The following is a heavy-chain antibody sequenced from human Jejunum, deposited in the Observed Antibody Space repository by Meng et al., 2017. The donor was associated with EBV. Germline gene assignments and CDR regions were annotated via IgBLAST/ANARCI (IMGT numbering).Heavy chain of an antibody. V-gene: IGHV4-61*01. CDR1: GDSVSGYNY. D-gene: IGHD5-12*01. CDR2: MYYTGKA. J-gene: IGHJ5*02. CDR3: ARGRGYDYGDS. Sequence: QVQLPESGPGLLKPSETLSFPCSVSGDSVSGYNYWTWIRQPPGKGLEWIGNMYYTGKAIYKPSLQSRVTISVDTSKNQFSLRVTSVTAADTAIYYCARGRGYDYGDSWGQETLVTVSS.